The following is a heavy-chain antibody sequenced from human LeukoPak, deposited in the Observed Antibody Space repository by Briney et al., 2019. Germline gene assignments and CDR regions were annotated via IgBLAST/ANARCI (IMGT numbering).Heavy chain of an antibody. Sequence: GGSLRLSCAASGFTFSSYSMNWVRQAPGTGLEWVSSISSSSSDIYYVDSMKGRFTISRDNAKNSLYLQMTSLRAEDTAVSYCARDYFGDYGPFDSWGQGTLVTVSS. CDR1: GFTFSSYS. CDR3: ARDYFGDYGPFDS. D-gene: IGHD4-17*01. CDR2: ISSSSSDI. J-gene: IGHJ4*02. V-gene: IGHV3-21*01.